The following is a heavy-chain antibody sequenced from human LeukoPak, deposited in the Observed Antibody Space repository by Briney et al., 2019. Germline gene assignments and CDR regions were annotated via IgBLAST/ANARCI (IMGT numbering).Heavy chain of an antibody. CDR2: ISAYNGNT. V-gene: IGHV1-18*01. D-gene: IGHD3-22*01. CDR1: GYTFTSYG. J-gene: IGHJ4*02. Sequence: GASVKVSCKASGYTFTSYGISWVRQAPGQGLEWMGWISAYNGNTNYAQKLQGRVTMTTDTSTSTAYMELRSLRSGDTAVYYCAREYYYDSSGYPDYWGQGTLVTVSS. CDR3: AREYYYDSSGYPDY.